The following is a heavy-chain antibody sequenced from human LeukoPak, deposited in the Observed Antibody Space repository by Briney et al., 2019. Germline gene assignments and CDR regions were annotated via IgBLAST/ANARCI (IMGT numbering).Heavy chain of an antibody. CDR3: ARGLHPQVVAGRELGY. Sequence: GASVKVSCKSSGYTFTSYDINWVRQGTGQGLEWMGWMNPNSGNTGYEQKFQGRVTITRNTSLSTAYMELSSLRSEDTAVYYCARGLHPQVVAGRELGYWGQGTLVTVSS. V-gene: IGHV1-8*03. CDR2: MNPNSGNT. D-gene: IGHD6-19*01. J-gene: IGHJ4*02. CDR1: GYTFTSYD.